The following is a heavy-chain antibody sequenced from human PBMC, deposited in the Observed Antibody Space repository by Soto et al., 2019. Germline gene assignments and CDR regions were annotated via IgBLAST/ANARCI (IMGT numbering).Heavy chain of an antibody. V-gene: IGHV3-33*01. D-gene: IGHD5-12*01. J-gene: IGHJ4*02. Sequence: GGSLILSCAASGFTFSSYGMHWVRQAPGKGLEWVAVIWYDGSNKYYADSVKGRFTISRDNSKNTLYLQMNSLRAEDTAVYYCARETHIGNFDYWGQGTLVTVSS. CDR3: ARETHIGNFDY. CDR2: IWYDGSNK. CDR1: GFTFSSYG.